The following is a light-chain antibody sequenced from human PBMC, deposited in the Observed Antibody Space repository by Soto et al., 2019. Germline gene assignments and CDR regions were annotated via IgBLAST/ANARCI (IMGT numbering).Light chain of an antibody. V-gene: IGKV1-5*01. CDR3: QQYNNYLWT. CDR2: DAS. Sequence: DIQMTQTPSTLSASVGDRVTITCRASQSISSWLAWYQQKPGKAPNLLIYDASSLESGVPSRFSGSGSGTEFTLTISSLQPDDFATYYCQQYNNYLWTFGQGTKVDI. J-gene: IGKJ1*01. CDR1: QSISSW.